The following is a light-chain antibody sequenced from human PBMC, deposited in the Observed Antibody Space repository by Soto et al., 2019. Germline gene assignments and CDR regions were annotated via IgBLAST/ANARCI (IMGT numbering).Light chain of an antibody. CDR3: SSYTSSSTRV. Sequence: QSALTQPASVSGSPGQSITISCTGTSSDVGGYNYVSWYQQHPGKAPKLMIYEVSNRPAGVSNRFSVSKSGNTASLTISGLQAEDEADYYCSSYTSSSTRVFGGGTTLTVL. J-gene: IGLJ3*02. CDR2: EVS. CDR1: SSDVGGYNY. V-gene: IGLV2-14*01.